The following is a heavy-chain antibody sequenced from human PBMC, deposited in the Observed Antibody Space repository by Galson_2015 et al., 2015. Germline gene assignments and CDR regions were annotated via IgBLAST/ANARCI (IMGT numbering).Heavy chain of an antibody. CDR2: IKRSGDRT. CDR1: GFTFYNFA. J-gene: IGHJ4*02. V-gene: IGHV3-23*01. CDR3: ASPGPNPLDF. Sequence: SLRLSCAASGFTFYNFALSWVRQAPGKGLEWVSTIKRSGDRTWYADPVKGRFTIFRDNSNNTVYLQMNSLRVEDTAIYYCASPGPNPLDFWGQGTLVTVSS. D-gene: IGHD2-8*01.